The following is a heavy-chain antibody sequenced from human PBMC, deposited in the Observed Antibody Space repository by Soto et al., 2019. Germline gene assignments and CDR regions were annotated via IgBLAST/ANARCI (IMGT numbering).Heavy chain of an antibody. CDR1: GGSLSSGGYS. CDR2: IYHSGST. J-gene: IGHJ5*02. V-gene: IGHV4-30-2*01. Sequence: SDTLSLTCAVSGGSLSSGGYSWSWIRQPPGKGLEWIGYIYHSGSTYYNPSLKSRVTISVDRSKNQFSLKLSSVTAADTAVYYCARTESGTFDPWGQGTLVTVSS. CDR3: ARTESGTFDP. D-gene: IGHD1-7*01.